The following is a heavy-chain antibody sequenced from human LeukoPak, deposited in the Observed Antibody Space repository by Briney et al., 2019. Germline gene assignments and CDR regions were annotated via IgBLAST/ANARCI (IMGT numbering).Heavy chain of an antibody. CDR2: IKRDGSKI. Sequence: GGSLRLPCAASGFTFRTYWMSWVRQAPGKGLEWVANIKRDGSKIYYVDSVKGRFTISRDNDKNSLYLQTNSLRAEDTAVYYCTRDSQGSGIYSVDYWGQGTLVTVSS. J-gene: IGHJ4*02. V-gene: IGHV3-7*05. CDR3: TRDSQGSGIYSVDY. CDR1: GFTFRTYW. D-gene: IGHD3-10*01.